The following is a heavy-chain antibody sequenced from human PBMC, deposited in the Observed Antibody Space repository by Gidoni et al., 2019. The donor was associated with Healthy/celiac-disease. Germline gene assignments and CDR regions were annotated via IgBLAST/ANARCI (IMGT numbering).Heavy chain of an antibody. CDR1: GFTFSDYY. J-gene: IGHJ6*02. CDR2: ISSSGSTI. CDR3: ARGYCSSTSCYPLYYYGMDV. Sequence: QVQLVESGGGLVKPGGSLRLSCAASGFTFSDYYMSWLRQAPGKGLEWFSYISSSGSTIYYADSVKGRFTIARDNAKNSLYLQMNSLRAEDTAVYYCARGYCSSTSCYPLYYYGMDVWGQGTTVTVSS. V-gene: IGHV3-11*01. D-gene: IGHD2-2*01.